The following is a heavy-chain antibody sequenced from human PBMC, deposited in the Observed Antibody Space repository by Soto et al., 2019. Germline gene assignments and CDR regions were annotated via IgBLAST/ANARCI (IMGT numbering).Heavy chain of an antibody. CDR2: TSYDGSDK. CDR1: GFTFRSYV. CDR3: ARWGTTGGLDV. D-gene: IGHD3-16*01. V-gene: IGHV3-30*19. J-gene: IGHJ1*01. Sequence: QVQLVESGGGVVQPGTSLRVSCVGSGFTFRSYVIHWVRKPPGKGLEWVALTSYDGSDKYYGDSVRGKFTISRDNSRNTVDLQMDSLRLEDTALYYCARWGTTGGLDVWGQGTLVSVSS.